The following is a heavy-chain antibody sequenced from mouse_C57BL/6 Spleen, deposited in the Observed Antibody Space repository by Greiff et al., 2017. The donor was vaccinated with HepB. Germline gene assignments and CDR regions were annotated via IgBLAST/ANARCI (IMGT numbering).Heavy chain of an antibody. CDR1: GFTFSSYA. Sequence: VESGEGLVKPGGSLKLSCAASGFTFSSYAMSWVRQTPEKRLEWVAYISSGGDYIYYADTVKGRFTISRDNARNTLYLQMSSLKSEDTAMYYCTRELPSYAMDYWGQGTSVTVSS. J-gene: IGHJ4*01. V-gene: IGHV5-9-1*02. D-gene: IGHD6-1*01. CDR2: ISSGGDYI. CDR3: TRELPSYAMDY.